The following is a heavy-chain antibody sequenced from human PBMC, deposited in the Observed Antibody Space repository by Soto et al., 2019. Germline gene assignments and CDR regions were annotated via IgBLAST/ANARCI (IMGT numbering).Heavy chain of an antibody. D-gene: IGHD1-1*01. CDR2: IKSKTDGGTT. Sequence: GESLKIYCAASGFTFSNAWMSWVRQAPGKGLEWVGRIKSKTDGGTTDYAAPVKGRFNISRDDSKNTLYLQMNSLKTEDTAVSYCTTDLVRTGTDAFDIWGQGTMVTVSS. J-gene: IGHJ3*02. CDR1: GFTFSNAW. V-gene: IGHV3-15*01. CDR3: TTDLVRTGTDAFDI.